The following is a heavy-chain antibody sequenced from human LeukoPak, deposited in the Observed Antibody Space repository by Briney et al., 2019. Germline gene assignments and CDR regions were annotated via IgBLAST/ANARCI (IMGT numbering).Heavy chain of an antibody. J-gene: IGHJ4*02. CDR2: ISGSGEST. CDR3: AKDDDGHNSGDFDY. CDR1: GFTFSSYA. V-gene: IGHV3-23*01. Sequence: GGSVRLSCAGPGFTFSSYAMSWVRQAPGKGLEWVSGISGSGESTSYGASVKGRFTISRDNSESAVYLQMNSLRVEDTAVYYCAKDDDGHNSGDFDYWGQGTLVTVSS. D-gene: IGHD5-24*01.